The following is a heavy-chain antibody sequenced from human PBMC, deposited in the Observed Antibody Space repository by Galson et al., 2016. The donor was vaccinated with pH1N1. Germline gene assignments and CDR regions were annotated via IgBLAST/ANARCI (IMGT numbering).Heavy chain of an antibody. J-gene: IGHJ4*02. Sequence: QSGAAVKKPGASVKVSCKASTFTFNKYYIHWVRQAPGQGLQWMGIINPRDGGTIYTQKLQDRVIMTRDMSTSTVYMELNSLRSEDTAMYYCAQYSSTSEDPAWGQGTLVTVSS. D-gene: IGHD6-6*01. CDR3: AQYSSTSEDPA. CDR1: TFTFNKYY. V-gene: IGHV1-46*02. CDR2: INPRDGGT.